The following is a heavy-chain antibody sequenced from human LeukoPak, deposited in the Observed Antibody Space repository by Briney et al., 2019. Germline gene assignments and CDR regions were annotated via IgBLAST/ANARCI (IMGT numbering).Heavy chain of an antibody. Sequence: GRSLRPSCAASGFTFSSYGMHWVRQAPGKGLEWVAVIWYDGSNKYYADSVKGRFTISRDNSKNTLYLQMNSLRADDTAVYYCARSPNYGSGRYYFDYWGQGTLVTVSS. CDR3: ARSPNYGSGRYYFDY. D-gene: IGHD3-10*01. CDR2: IWYDGSNK. V-gene: IGHV3-33*01. CDR1: GFTFSSYG. J-gene: IGHJ4*02.